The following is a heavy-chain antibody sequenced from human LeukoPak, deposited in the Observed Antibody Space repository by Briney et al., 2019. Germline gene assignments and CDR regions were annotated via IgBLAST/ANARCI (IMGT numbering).Heavy chain of an antibody. V-gene: IGHV4-39*07. CDR2: IYLRGSA. D-gene: IGHD2-15*01. CDR3: ARPRGSCSGGSCYYYYFDY. CDR1: VGSLSRGSYY. Sequence: PSQTLSLTRTVSVGSLSRGSYYTGWIRPPAEKGLEWVGGIYLRGSASSKPSLKSRITISVDTSKSQFSLKLSSVTAADTAVYFCARPRGSCSGGSCYYYYFDYWGQGTLVTVSS. J-gene: IGHJ4*02.